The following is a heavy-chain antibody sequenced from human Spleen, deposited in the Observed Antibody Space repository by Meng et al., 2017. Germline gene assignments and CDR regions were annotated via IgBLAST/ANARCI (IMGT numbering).Heavy chain of an antibody. CDR2: IHYRGST. V-gene: IGHV4-39*01. CDR3: ARAVGTTFGY. Sequence: QLQLQESGPGLVKPSETLSLTCTVSGYSISSSSDYWGWIRQPPGKGLEWIGSIHYRGSTYYNPSLKSRVTISVDTSKNQFSLTLSSVTAADTAVYYCARAVGTTFGYWGQGTLVTVSS. J-gene: IGHJ4*02. CDR1: GYSISSSSDY. D-gene: IGHD1-1*01.